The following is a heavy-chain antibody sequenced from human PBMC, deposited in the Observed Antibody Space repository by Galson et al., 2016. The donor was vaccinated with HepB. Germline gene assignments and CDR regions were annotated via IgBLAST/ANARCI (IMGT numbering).Heavy chain of an antibody. CDR1: GYTFTFYD. CDR3: ARTPQWLEHFDY. J-gene: IGHJ4*02. D-gene: IGHD6-19*01. Sequence: SVKVSCTASGYTFTFYDMSWVRQTTGQELECLGWMNPNSGNAGSAQKFQGRVTMTRNTSITTDYMELSSLRSEDTAVYYWARTPQWLEHFDYWGQGTLVTVSS. CDR2: MNPNSGNA. V-gene: IGHV1-8*01.